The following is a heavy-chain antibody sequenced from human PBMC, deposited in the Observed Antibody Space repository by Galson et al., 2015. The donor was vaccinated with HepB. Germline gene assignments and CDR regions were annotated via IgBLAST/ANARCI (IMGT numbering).Heavy chain of an antibody. CDR1: GFTVSSNY. V-gene: IGHV3-66*02. J-gene: IGHJ3*02. D-gene: IGHD3-22*01. CDR3: ARHGYDSSGYYYLDAFDI. Sequence: SLRLSCAASGFTVSSNYMSWVRQAPGKGLEWVSVIYSGGSTYYADSVKGRFTISRDNSKNTLYLQMNSLRAEDTAVYYCARHGYDSSGYYYLDAFDIWGQGTMVTVSS. CDR2: IYSGGST.